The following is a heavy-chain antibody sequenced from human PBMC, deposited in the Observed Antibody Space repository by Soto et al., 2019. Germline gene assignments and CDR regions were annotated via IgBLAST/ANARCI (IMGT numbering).Heavy chain of an antibody. CDR3: ARACSSNSCYDVFDY. CDR1: GGSISSYY. J-gene: IGHJ4*02. D-gene: IGHD2-2*01. CDR2: IYTSGST. V-gene: IGHV4-4*07. Sequence: SETLSLTCTVSGGSISSYYWSWIRQPAGKGLECIGRIYTSGSTNYNPSLKSRVTMSVDTSKNQFSLKLSSVTAADTAVYYCARACSSNSCYDVFDYWGQGTLVTVYS.